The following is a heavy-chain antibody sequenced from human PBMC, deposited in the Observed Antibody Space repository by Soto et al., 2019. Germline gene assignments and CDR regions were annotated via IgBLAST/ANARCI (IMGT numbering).Heavy chain of an antibody. Sequence: QVQLQESGPGLVKPSQTLSLTCTVSGGSISSGGYYWSWIRQHPGKGLEWIGYIYYSGSTYYNPSLKSRVTISVDASKTQFSLKLSSVTAADTAVYYCARGYCSSTSCYTYGDYWGQGTLVTVSS. J-gene: IGHJ4*02. V-gene: IGHV4-31*03. D-gene: IGHD2-2*02. CDR2: IYYSGST. CDR3: ARGYCSSTSCYTYGDY. CDR1: GGSISSGGYY.